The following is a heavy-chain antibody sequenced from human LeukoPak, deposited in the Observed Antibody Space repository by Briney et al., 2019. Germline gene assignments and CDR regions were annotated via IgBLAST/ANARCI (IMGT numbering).Heavy chain of an antibody. Sequence: GSLRLSCAASGFTFSSYEMNWVRQPPGKGLEWVSYISSSGSTIYYADSVKGRFTIHRDNAKNSLYLQMNSLRAEGRGVYYCARGRGSSWYWPPVFDYWGQGTLVNVSS. CDR3: ARGRGSSWYWPPVFDY. J-gene: IGHJ4*02. CDR2: ISSSGSTI. CDR1: GFTFSSYE. D-gene: IGHD6-13*01. V-gene: IGHV3-48*03.